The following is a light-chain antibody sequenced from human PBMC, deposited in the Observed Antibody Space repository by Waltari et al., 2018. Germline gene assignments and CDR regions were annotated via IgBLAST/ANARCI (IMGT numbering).Light chain of an antibody. CDR2: AAS. CDR3: QQYNFYPIT. V-gene: IGKV1D-16*01. Sequence: DIQMTQSPSSLSASVGDRVTITCRASQGISSYLVWYQQKPEKAPKSLIIAASNLESGVPSRFSGSGSGTEFTLTITGLQPEDLATYYCQQYNFYPITFGQGTRLDIK. J-gene: IGKJ5*01. CDR1: QGISSY.